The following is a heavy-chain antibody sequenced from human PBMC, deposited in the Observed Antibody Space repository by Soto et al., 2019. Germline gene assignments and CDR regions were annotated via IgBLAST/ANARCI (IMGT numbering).Heavy chain of an antibody. CDR1: GGSISSSNW. J-gene: IGHJ4*02. D-gene: IGHD3-9*01. V-gene: IGHV4-4*02. CDR3: ARVGPSLWYDILTGYFDY. CDR2: IYHSGST. Sequence: ASETLSLTCAVSGGSISSSNWWSWVRQPPGKGLEWIGEIYHSGSTNYNPSLKSRVTISVDKSKNQFSLKLSSVTAADTAVYYCARVGPSLWYDILTGYFDYWGQGTLVTVSS.